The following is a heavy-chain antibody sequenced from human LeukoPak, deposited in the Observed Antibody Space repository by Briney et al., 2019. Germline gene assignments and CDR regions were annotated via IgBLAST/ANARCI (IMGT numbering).Heavy chain of an antibody. D-gene: IGHD3-9*01. Sequence: PSETLSLTCTVSGGSISSYYWSWIRQPPGKGREWIGYIYYSGSTNYNPSLKSRVTISVDTSKNQFSLKLSSVTAADTAVYYCARVAGDYDILTCYTYFDYWGQGTLVTDSS. CDR2: IYYSGST. CDR3: ARVAGDYDILTCYTYFDY. CDR1: GGSISSYY. V-gene: IGHV4-59*01. J-gene: IGHJ4*02.